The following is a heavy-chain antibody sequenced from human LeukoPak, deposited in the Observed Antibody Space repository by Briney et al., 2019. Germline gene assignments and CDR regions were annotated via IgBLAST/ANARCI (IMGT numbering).Heavy chain of an antibody. CDR3: AKDPSSSSWYFGYYFDY. CDR2: ISYDGSNK. Sequence: GGSLRLSCAASGFTFSSYGMQWVRQAPGKGLEWVAVISYDGSNKYYADSVKGRFTISRDNSKNTLYLQMNSLRAEDTAVYYCAKDPSSSSWYFGYYFDYWGQGTLVTVSS. V-gene: IGHV3-30*18. CDR1: GFTFSSYG. J-gene: IGHJ4*02. D-gene: IGHD6-13*01.